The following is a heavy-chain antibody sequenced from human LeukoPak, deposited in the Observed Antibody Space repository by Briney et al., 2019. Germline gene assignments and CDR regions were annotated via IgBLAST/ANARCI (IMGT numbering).Heavy chain of an antibody. D-gene: IGHD6-19*01. CDR3: AKDLRQWLVVENWFDP. CDR2: ISGSGGST. Sequence: GGSLRLSCAASGFTFSSYAMSWVRQAPGKGLEWVSAISGSGGSTCYADSVKGRFTISRDNSKNTLYLQMNSLRAEDTAVYYCAKDLRQWLVVENWFDPWGQGTLVTVSS. CDR1: GFTFSSYA. V-gene: IGHV3-23*01. J-gene: IGHJ5*02.